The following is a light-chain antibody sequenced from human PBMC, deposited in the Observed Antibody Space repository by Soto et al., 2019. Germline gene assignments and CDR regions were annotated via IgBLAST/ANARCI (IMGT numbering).Light chain of an antibody. CDR1: QGISSY. Sequence: AIQLTPSPSSLSASVVDRVTITCRASQGISSYLAWYQQKPGKAPKLLIYDASSLESGVPSRFSGSGSGTEFTLTISSLQPDDFATYYCQQYNSYSLTFGGGTKVDIK. J-gene: IGKJ4*01. CDR3: QQYNSYSLT. V-gene: IGKV1-13*02. CDR2: DAS.